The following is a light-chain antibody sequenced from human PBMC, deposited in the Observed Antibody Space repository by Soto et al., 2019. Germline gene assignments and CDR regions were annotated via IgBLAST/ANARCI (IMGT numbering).Light chain of an antibody. CDR1: QSVSSN. Sequence: EIVMTQSPATLSVSPGERATLSCRAGQSVSSNLAWYQQKPGQAPRLLIYGASTRATGIPARFSGSGSGTEFTLTISSLQFEDFAVYYCQQYNNWPPYTFGQGTKLEIK. CDR2: GAS. V-gene: IGKV3-15*01. J-gene: IGKJ2*01. CDR3: QQYNNWPPYT.